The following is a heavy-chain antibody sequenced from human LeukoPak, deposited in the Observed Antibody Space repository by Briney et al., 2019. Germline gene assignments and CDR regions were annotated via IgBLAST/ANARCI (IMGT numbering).Heavy chain of an antibody. J-gene: IGHJ4*02. D-gene: IGHD5-18*01. CDR2: ITGSGDAT. CDR3: ASSRVYGYHDY. V-gene: IGHV3-23*01. CDR1: GFTVSGNY. Sequence: GGSLRLSCAASGFTVSGNYMTWVRQAPGKGLEWVSAITGSGDATYYAESMKGRFTLSRDNSKNTLYLQMNSLRAEDTAVYYCASSRVYGYHDYWGQGTLVTVSS.